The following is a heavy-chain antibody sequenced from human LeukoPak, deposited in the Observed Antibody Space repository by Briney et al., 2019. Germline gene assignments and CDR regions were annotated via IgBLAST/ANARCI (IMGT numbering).Heavy chain of an antibody. Sequence: SVKVSCKASGGTFSSYAISWVRQAPGQGLEWMGGIIPIFGTANYARKFQGRVTITADKSTSTAYMELSSLRSEDTAVYYCARVAGYSSGWYNDYWGQGTLVTVSS. CDR3: ARVAGYSSGWYNDY. J-gene: IGHJ4*02. V-gene: IGHV1-69*06. CDR1: GGTFSSYA. D-gene: IGHD6-19*01. CDR2: IIPIFGTA.